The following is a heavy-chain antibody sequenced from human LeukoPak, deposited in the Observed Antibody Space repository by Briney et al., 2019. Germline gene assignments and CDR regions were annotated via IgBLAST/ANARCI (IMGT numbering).Heavy chain of an antibody. CDR2: ISGSGGST. CDR3: ARTDFGDYSYYFDY. CDR1: GFTFSTYA. J-gene: IGHJ4*02. D-gene: IGHD4-17*01. V-gene: IGHV3-23*01. Sequence: GGSLRLSCAASGFTFSTYAMNWVRQAPGKGLEWVSGISGSGGSTYYADSVKGRFTIFRDNSKNTLYLQMNSLRAEDTAVYYCARTDFGDYSYYFDYWGQGTLVTVSS.